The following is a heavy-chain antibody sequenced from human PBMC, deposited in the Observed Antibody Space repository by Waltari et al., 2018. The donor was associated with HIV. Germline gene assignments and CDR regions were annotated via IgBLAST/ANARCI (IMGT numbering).Heavy chain of an antibody. Sequence: EVQLVESGGGLIKPGGSLRLSCAASDFTFSYDWMSWVRQAPGKGLEWVGRSKTKTDGGTTDYAAPVKGRFTISRDDSKNTLYLQMNNLKTEDTAVYYCATDRRGAFDIWGQGTMVTVSS. J-gene: IGHJ3*02. CDR1: DFTFSYDW. CDR3: ATDRRGAFDI. CDR2: SKTKTDGGTT. V-gene: IGHV3-15*01.